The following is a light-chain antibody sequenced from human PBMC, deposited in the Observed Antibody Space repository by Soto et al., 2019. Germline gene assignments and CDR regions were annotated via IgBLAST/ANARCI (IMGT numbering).Light chain of an antibody. Sequence: NFLLTQPHSVSESPGKTVTISCTRSSGSIANNYVQWYQQRPGSAPTTVIFEDNQRPSGVPNRFSGSIDSSSNSDSLTISGMKSEDEAGYCCQSYYSRNHVVFGEGTKVTVL. CDR1: SGSIANNY. CDR2: EDN. CDR3: QSYYSRNHVV. V-gene: IGLV6-57*03. J-gene: IGLJ2*01.